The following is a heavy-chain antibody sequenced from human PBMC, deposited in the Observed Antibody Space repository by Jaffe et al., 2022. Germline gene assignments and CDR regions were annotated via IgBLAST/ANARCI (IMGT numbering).Heavy chain of an antibody. CDR3: ARGAAGTGRYYYYYYMDV. D-gene: IGHD6-13*01. Sequence: QVQLQQWGAGLLKPSETLSLTCAVYGGSFSGYYWSWIRQPPGKGLEWIGEINHSGSTNYNPSLKSRVTISVDTSKNQFSLKLSSVTAADTAVYYCARGAAGTGRYYYYYYMDVWGKGTTVTVSS. CDR2: INHSGST. V-gene: IGHV4-34*01. CDR1: GGSFSGYY. J-gene: IGHJ6*03.